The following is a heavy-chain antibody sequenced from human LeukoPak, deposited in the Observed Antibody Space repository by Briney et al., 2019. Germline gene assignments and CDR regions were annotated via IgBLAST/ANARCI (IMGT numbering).Heavy chain of an antibody. J-gene: IGHJ4*02. D-gene: IGHD6-13*01. CDR1: GSTFSGYS. CDR3: ARAAYASSPDY. Sequence: AGSMRLSCVAAGSTFSGYSTNWVRQAPRKGLEWVAHLGASSNPIHYADCVKGRFTISRANAQNSLSLQMNSLRDDDTAVYYCARAAYASSPDYWGQGTLVTVSS. V-gene: IGHV3-48*02. CDR2: LGASSNPI.